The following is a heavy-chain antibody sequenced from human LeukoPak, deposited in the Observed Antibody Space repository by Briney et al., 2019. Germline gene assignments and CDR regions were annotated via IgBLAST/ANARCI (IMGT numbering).Heavy chain of an antibody. J-gene: IGHJ5*02. CDR3: ARTTVASNWFDP. Sequence: PSETLSLTCTVSGGSISSYYWSWIRQPPGKGLEWIGYIYTSGSTYYNPSLKSRVTISVDTSKNQFSLKLSSVTAADTAVYYCARTTVASNWFDPWGQGTLVTVSS. CDR1: GGSISSYY. D-gene: IGHD4-23*01. V-gene: IGHV4-4*09. CDR2: IYTSGST.